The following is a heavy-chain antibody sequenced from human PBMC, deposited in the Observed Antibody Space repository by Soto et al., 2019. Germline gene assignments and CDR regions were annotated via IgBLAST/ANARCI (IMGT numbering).Heavy chain of an antibody. Sequence: AISGDSVSSNSAAWNWIRQSPSRGLEWLGRTYHRSKWYNDYAVSVKSRITINPDTSKNQFSLQLNSVTPEDTAVYYCARDLIVVVPAAGEDYYYYMDVWGKGTTVTVSS. D-gene: IGHD2-2*01. CDR2: TYHRSKWYN. V-gene: IGHV6-1*01. J-gene: IGHJ6*03. CDR3: ARDLIVVVPAAGEDYYYYMDV. CDR1: GDSVSSNSAA.